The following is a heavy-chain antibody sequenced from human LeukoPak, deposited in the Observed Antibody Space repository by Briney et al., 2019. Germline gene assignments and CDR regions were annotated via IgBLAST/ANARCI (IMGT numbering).Heavy chain of an antibody. CDR3: ARDAYGSGTNAFDI. V-gene: IGHV3-21*01. D-gene: IGHD3-10*01. Sequence: GGSLRLSCAASGFTFSSYSMNWVRQAPGKGLEWVSSISSSSSYIYYADSVKRRFTISRDNAKNSLYLQMNSLRAEDTAVYYCARDAYGSGTNAFDIWGQGTMVTVSS. CDR2: ISSSSSYI. CDR1: GFTFSSYS. J-gene: IGHJ3*02.